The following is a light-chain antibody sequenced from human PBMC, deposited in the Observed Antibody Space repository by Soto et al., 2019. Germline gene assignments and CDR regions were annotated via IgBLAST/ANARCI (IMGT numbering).Light chain of an antibody. V-gene: IGKV4-1*01. CDR3: QQYYSTPST. Sequence: DIVMTQSPDSLAVSLGERATINCKSSQSVLYSSNNKNYLAWYQQKPGQPPKLLIYWASTRESGVPDRFSGSGTGTDFTRTISSLQAEDVAVSYCQQYYSTPSTFGPGTKVDIK. CDR2: WAS. CDR1: QSVLYSSNNKNY. J-gene: IGKJ3*01.